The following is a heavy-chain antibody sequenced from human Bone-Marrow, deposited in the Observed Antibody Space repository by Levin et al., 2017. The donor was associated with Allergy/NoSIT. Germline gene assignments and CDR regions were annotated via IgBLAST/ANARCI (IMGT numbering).Heavy chain of an antibody. V-gene: IGHV4-59*13. CDR3: ARGDFAAVIDS. D-gene: IGHD1-26*01. Sequence: SQTLSLTCSVSDGSISTYYWSWIRPPPGRGLEWIGFVHHSGSTNSSPSLKSRVIVSVHTSKNQFSLNLSSVSAADTAVYFCARGDFAAVIDSWSQGILVTVST. CDR2: VHHSGST. CDR1: DGSISTYY. J-gene: IGHJ4*02.